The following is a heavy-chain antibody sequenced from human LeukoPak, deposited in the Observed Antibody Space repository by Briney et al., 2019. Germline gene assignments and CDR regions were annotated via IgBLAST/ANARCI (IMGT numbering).Heavy chain of an antibody. D-gene: IGHD3-3*01. CDR1: GFTFSSYA. Sequence: GGSLRLSCEASGFTFSSYAMHWVRQAPGEGLEWVAVISYDGSNKYYADTVKGRFTISRANSKNTLYLQMNSLRAEDTAVYYCARDLSHTDFWSGYYYYYYYGMDVWGQGTTVTVSS. V-gene: IGHV3-30*04. CDR3: ARDLSHTDFWSGYYYYYYYGMDV. CDR2: ISYDGSNK. J-gene: IGHJ6*02.